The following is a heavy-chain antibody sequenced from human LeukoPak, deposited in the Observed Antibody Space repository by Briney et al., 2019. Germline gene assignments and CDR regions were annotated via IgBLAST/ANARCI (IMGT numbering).Heavy chain of an antibody. D-gene: IGHD6-13*01. V-gene: IGHV4-59*01. J-gene: IGHJ3*02. CDR2: IYYSGST. Sequence: SETLSLTCTVSGASISSYYWSWIRQPPGKGLEWIGYIYYSGSTNHNPSLKSRVTISVDTSKNQFSLKLSSVTAADTAVYYCARAPEQLAMMLFLGGEAMTGAFDIWGQGTMVTVSS. CDR1: GASISSYY. CDR3: ARAPEQLAMMLFLGGEAMTGAFDI.